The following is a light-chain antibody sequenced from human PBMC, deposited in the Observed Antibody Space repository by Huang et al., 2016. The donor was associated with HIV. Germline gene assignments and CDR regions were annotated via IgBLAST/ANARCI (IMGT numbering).Light chain of an antibody. CDR3: QQRNNWPPWT. CDR2: DAS. J-gene: IGKJ1*01. CDR1: QSIGSY. Sequence: EIVLTQSPATLSLSPGEGATLSRRASQSIGSYLAWYQQRPGQAPRLLIYDASIRATGIPARFSGRGSGTDFTLTISSLEPEDFAVYYCQQRNNWPPWTFGQGTKVELK. V-gene: IGKV3-11*01.